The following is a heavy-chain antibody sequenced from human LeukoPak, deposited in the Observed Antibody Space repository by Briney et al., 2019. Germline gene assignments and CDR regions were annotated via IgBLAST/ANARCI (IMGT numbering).Heavy chain of an antibody. J-gene: IGHJ6*02. V-gene: IGHV6-1*01. CDR2: TYYRSKWYN. D-gene: IGHD3-9*01. CDR3: AREHVYDILPYYYGMDV. CDR1: GDSVSSNSAA. Sequence: SQTLSLTCAISGDSVSSNSAAWNWIRQSPSRGLEWLGRTYYRSKWYNDYAVSVKSRITINPDTSKNQFSLQLNSVTPEDTAVYYCAREHVYDILPYYYGMDVWGQGTTVTVSS.